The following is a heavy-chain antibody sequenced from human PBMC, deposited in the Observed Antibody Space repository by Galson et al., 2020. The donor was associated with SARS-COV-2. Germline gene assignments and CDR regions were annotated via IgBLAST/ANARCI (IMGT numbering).Heavy chain of an antibody. CDR1: GYTFTSYD. Sequence: ASVKVSCKASGYTFTSYDISWVRQAPGQGLEWMGWISAYTGNTNYAQNLQGRVTMTTDTSTSTAFMELRSLRSDDTAVYYCASYGSSGSFDYWGQGTLVTVSS. CDR3: ASYGSSGSFDY. CDR2: ISAYTGNT. V-gene: IGHV1-18*01. D-gene: IGHD3-22*01. J-gene: IGHJ4*02.